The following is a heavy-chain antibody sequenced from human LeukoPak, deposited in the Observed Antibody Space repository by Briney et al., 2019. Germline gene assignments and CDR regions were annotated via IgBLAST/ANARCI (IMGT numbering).Heavy chain of an antibody. D-gene: IGHD5-12*01. V-gene: IGHV3-74*03. Sequence: GGSLRLSCAASGFTFSSHWMHWVRQAPGTGLVWVSRIHPDGSITTYADSVKGRFAISRDNAKNTLYLQMNSLRAEDTAVYYCAPQQTYSPYNWFDPWGQGTLVTVSS. J-gene: IGHJ5*02. CDR1: GFTFSSHW. CDR3: APQQTYSPYNWFDP. CDR2: IHPDGSIT.